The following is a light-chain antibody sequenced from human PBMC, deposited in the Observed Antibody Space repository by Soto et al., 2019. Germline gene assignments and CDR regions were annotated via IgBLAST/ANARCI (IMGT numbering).Light chain of an antibody. CDR2: EGS. CDR3: CSYAGSSTGV. Sequence: QSALTQPASVSGSPGQSITISCTGTSSDVGSYNLVSWYQQHPGKAPKLMIYEGSKRPSGVSNRFSGSKSGNTASLTISGLQAEDVADYFCCSYAGSSTGVFGGGTKLTVL. J-gene: IGLJ3*02. V-gene: IGLV2-23*01. CDR1: SSDVGSYNL.